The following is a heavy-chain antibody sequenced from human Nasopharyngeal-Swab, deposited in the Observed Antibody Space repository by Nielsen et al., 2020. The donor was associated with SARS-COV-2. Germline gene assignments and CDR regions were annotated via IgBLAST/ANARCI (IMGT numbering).Heavy chain of an antibody. J-gene: IGHJ6*02. CDR1: GFTLSSYS. Sequence: GESLKISCAASGFTLSSYSMNWVRQAPGKGLEWVSSISSSSSYIYYADSVKGRFTISRDNAKNSLYLQMNSLRAEDTAVYYCARSSIYYDILTGYYTAYYGMDVWGQGTTVTVSS. V-gene: IGHV3-21*01. CDR3: ARSSIYYDILTGYYTAYYGMDV. CDR2: ISSSSSYI. D-gene: IGHD3-9*01.